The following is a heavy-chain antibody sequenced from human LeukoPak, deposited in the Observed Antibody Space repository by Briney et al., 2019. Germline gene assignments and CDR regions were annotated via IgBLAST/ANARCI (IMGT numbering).Heavy chain of an antibody. CDR2: IYPGDSNT. Sequence: GESLKISCMTSGYSFTSYWIGWVRQMPGKGLEWVGIIYPGDSNTRYSPSFQGQVTLSVDKSISTAYLQWRNLKASDTAMYYCATFTTGHLDYWGQGTLVTVSS. V-gene: IGHV5-51*01. D-gene: IGHD1-1*01. J-gene: IGHJ4*02. CDR1: GYSFTSYW. CDR3: ATFTTGHLDY.